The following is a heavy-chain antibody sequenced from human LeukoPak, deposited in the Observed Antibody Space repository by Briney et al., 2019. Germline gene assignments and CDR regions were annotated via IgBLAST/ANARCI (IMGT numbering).Heavy chain of an antibody. CDR2: ISYDGSIK. V-gene: IGHV3-30*19. D-gene: IGHD3-16*02. J-gene: IGHJ4*02. Sequence: GGSLRLSCAASGSTFSSYGMHWVRQAPGEGLEWVAVISYDGSIKYYADSVKGRFTISRDNSKNTLYLQMNSLRAEDTAVYYCAKASFGGVIVPPFDYWGQGPLVTVSS. CDR1: GSTFSSYG. CDR3: AKASFGGVIVPPFDY.